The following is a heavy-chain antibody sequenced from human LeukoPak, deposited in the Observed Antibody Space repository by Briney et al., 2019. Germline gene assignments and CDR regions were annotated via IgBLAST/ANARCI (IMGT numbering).Heavy chain of an antibody. D-gene: IGHD2-2*01. CDR2: IGASGGST. J-gene: IGHJ6*03. CDR1: GFAFSNYA. CDR3: AKNSGWVTAAALYYYFYMDV. V-gene: IGHV3-23*01. Sequence: GGSRRLSCAASGFAFSNYAISWVRQAPGKGLEWVSAIGASGGSTYYADSVVKGRFTISRDNSENTQYLQMNSLRAEDTAVYYCAKNSGWVTAAALYYYFYMDVWGKGTTVTVSS.